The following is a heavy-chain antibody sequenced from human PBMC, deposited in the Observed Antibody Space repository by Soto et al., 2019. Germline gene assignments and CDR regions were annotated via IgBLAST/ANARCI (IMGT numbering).Heavy chain of an antibody. CDR3: ARNRYYSDKNAYFQTLDF. CDR1: GDTFSSYG. CDR2: IIPLLNTR. Sequence: VQLVQSGAEVKKPGSSVKVSCKASGDTFSSYGITWVRQAPGQGLEWVGGIIPLLNTRNYAQNLQGRVTISVDESANIAYMELISLRSEDTAVYYCARNRYYSDKNAYFQTLDFWGQGTLVTVSS. J-gene: IGHJ4*02. D-gene: IGHD3-16*01. V-gene: IGHV1-69*01.